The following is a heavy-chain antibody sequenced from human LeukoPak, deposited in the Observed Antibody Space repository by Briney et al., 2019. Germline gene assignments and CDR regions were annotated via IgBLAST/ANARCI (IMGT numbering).Heavy chain of an antibody. CDR3: AKSPVGSTFGQNPYYYFFDS. Sequence: GGSLRLSCAGSGLTFTSYALSWVRQAPGKGLEGVSTISSSATSTYYAVSVKGRFTLSRDNSKNTLHLQLNSLRGDDTAFFYCAKSPVGSTFGQNPYYYFFDSWGQGTLVTVSS. V-gene: IGHV3-23*01. J-gene: IGHJ4*02. CDR2: ISSSATST. CDR1: GLTFTSYA. D-gene: IGHD1-26*01.